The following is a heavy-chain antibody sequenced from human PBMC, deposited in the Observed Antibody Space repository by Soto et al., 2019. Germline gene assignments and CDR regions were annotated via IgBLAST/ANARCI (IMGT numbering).Heavy chain of an antibody. D-gene: IGHD6-13*01. CDR3: ARVYSSSWYTLTPFDY. V-gene: IGHV3-11*05. J-gene: IGHJ4*02. Sequence: GGSLRLSCAASGFTFSDYYMSWIRQAPGKGLEWVSYISSSSSYTKYADSVKGRFTISRDNAKNSLYLQMNSLRAEDTAVYYCARVYSSSWYTLTPFDYWGQGTLVTVSS. CDR1: GFTFSDYY. CDR2: ISSSSSYT.